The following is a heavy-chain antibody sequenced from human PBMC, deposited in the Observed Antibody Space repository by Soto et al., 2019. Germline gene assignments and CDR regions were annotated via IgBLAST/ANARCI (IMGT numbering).Heavy chain of an antibody. J-gene: IGHJ4*02. D-gene: IGHD6-13*01. Sequence: SETLSLTCTVSGGSISSYYWSWIRQPPGKGLEWIGYIYYSGSTNYNPSLKGRVTISVDTSKNQFSLKLSSVTAADTAVYYCARHSSSWSRNFDYWGQGTLVTVSS. CDR1: GGSISSYY. CDR2: IYYSGST. V-gene: IGHV4-59*08. CDR3: ARHSSSWSRNFDY.